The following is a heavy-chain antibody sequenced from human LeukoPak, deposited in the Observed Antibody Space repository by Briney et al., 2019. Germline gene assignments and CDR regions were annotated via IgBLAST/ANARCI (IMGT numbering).Heavy chain of an antibody. CDR2: ISGSGGST. CDR3: AKVVAVAAFYFDY. D-gene: IGHD6-19*01. J-gene: IGHJ4*02. Sequence: GGSLRLSCAASGFTFSNYGMNWVRQAPGKGLEWVSAISGSGGSTYYADSVKGRFTISRDNSKNTLYLQMNSLRAEDTAVYYCAKVVAVAAFYFDYWGQGTLVTVSS. CDR1: GFTFSNYG. V-gene: IGHV3-23*01.